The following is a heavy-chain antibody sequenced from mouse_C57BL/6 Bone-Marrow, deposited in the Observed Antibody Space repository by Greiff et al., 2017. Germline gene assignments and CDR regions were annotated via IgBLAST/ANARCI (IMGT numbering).Heavy chain of an antibody. J-gene: IGHJ2*01. Sequence: QVQLHQSGPELVRPGVSVKISCKGSGYTFTDYAMHWVKQSHAKSLEWIGVISTYYGDASYNQKFKDTATMTVDKYSSTAYMELASLTSEDSAVYYCARWRIYDGSPIDYWGQGTTLTVSS. CDR3: ARWRIYDGSPIDY. D-gene: IGHD2-3*01. CDR2: ISTYYGDA. V-gene: IGHV1-67*01. CDR1: GYTFTDYA.